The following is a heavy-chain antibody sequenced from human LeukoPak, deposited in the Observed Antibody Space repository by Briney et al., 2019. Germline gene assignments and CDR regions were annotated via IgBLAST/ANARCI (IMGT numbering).Heavy chain of an antibody. CDR1: GGSISTNY. V-gene: IGHV4-4*07. CDR2: IYNSGNT. Sequence: PSETLSLTCTVPGGSISTNYWSWIRQPAGKGLEWIGRIYNSGNTNYSPSLESRVTMSADTSKNQFSLKLSSVTAADTAVYYCARGTFDSSGYYLFDYWGQGTLVTVSS. D-gene: IGHD3-22*01. J-gene: IGHJ4*02. CDR3: ARGTFDSSGYYLFDY.